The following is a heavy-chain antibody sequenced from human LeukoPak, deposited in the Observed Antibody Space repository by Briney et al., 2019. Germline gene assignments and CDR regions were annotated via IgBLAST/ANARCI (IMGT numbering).Heavy chain of an antibody. J-gene: IGHJ4*02. D-gene: IGHD3-10*01. CDR2: IYYTGST. CDR3: ARRGGSGRSFDY. CDR1: GGSVSSSTYY. Sequence: SETLSLTCTVSGGSVSSSTYYWSWIRQPPGKGLEWIGYIYYTGSTNYHPSLKSRLTISVDTSKNQFSLKLSSVTAADTAVYYCARRGGSGRSFDYWGQGTLVTVSS. V-gene: IGHV4-61*01.